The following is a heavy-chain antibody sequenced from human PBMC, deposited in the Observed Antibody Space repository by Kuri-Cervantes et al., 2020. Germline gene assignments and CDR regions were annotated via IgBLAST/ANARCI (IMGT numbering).Heavy chain of an antibody. J-gene: IGHJ4*02. D-gene: IGHD1-26*01. Sequence: GESLKISCAASGFTFSDYYMSWIRQAPGKGLEWVSAISGSGGSTYYADSVKGRFTISRDNSKNTLYLQMNSLRAEDTAVYYCARSMVGTQDYWGQGTLVTVSS. CDR2: ISGSGGST. V-gene: IGHV3-23*01. CDR1: GFTFSDYY. CDR3: ARSMVGTQDY.